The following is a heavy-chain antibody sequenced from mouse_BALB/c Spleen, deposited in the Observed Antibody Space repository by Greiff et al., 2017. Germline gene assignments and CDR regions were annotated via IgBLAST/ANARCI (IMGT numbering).Heavy chain of an antibody. CDR2: INSNGGST. CDR3: ARDGYGSWFAD. V-gene: IGHV5-6-3*01. Sequence: EVHLVESGGGLVQPGGSLKLSCAASGFTFSSYGMSWVRQTPDKRLELVATINSNGGSTYYPDSVKGRFTISRDNAKNTLYLQMSSLKSEDTAMYYCARDGYGSWFADWGQGTLVTVSA. CDR1: GFTFSSYG. D-gene: IGHD2-10*02. J-gene: IGHJ3*01.